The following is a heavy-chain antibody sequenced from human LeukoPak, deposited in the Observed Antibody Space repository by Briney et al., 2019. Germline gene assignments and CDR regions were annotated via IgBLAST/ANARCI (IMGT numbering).Heavy chain of an antibody. CDR2: INHSGST. D-gene: IGHD1-26*01. CDR1: GASFSGYY. J-gene: IGHJ4*02. V-gene: IGHV4-34*01. CDR3: ARGGRE. Sequence: SDTLSLTCAVYGASFSGYYWGWIRQPPGKGLEWIGEINHSGSTNYNPSLKSRVTISVDASKNQCSLKLSSVSAAGTAVYYCARGGREWGQGTLVTVSS.